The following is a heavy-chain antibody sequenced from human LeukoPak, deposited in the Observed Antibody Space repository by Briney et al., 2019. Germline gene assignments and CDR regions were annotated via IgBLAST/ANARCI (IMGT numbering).Heavy chain of an antibody. CDR2: INENTCVT. CDR3: ATLCNMDITTPGPYGHFDL. J-gene: IGHJ2*01. V-gene: IGHV1-2*02. Sequence: AAVKVSCKASGYTFTDYYMHWVRQAPGQGLEWMGWINENTCVTTYEQKFQGRVTIARDTSINTAYMDLSRLRSDDTAVYYCATLCNMDITTPGPYGHFDLWGRGTLVTVSS. CDR1: GYTFTDYY. D-gene: IGHD5-12*01.